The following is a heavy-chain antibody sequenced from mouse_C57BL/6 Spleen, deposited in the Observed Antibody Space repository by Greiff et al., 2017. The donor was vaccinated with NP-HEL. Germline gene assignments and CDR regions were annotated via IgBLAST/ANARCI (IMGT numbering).Heavy chain of an antibody. Sequence: EVKLQQSGPGLVKPSQSLSLTCSVTGYSITSGYYWNWIRQFPGNKLEWMGYISYDGSNNYNPSLKNRISITRDTSKNQFFLKLNSVTTEDTATYYCARGYGSSWFAYWGQGTLVTVCA. CDR1: GYSITSGYY. D-gene: IGHD1-1*01. CDR2: ISYDGSN. V-gene: IGHV3-6*01. CDR3: ARGYGSSWFAY. J-gene: IGHJ3*01.